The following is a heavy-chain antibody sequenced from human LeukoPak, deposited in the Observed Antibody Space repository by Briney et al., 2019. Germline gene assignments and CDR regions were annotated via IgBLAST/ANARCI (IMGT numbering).Heavy chain of an antibody. CDR1: GGSISSSSYY. D-gene: IGHD6-13*01. J-gene: IGHJ4*02. Sequence: SETLSLTCTVSGGSISSSSYYWGWIRQPPGKGLEWIGSTYYSGSTYYNPSLKSRVTISVDTSKNQFSLKLSSVTAADTAVYYCARRGYSSRPDYWGQGTLVTVSS. CDR2: TYYSGST. V-gene: IGHV4-39*01. CDR3: ARRGYSSRPDY.